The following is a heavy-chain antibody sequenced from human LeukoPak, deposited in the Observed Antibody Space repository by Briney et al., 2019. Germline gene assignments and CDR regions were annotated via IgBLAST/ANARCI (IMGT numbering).Heavy chain of an antibody. Sequence: ASVKVSCKASGYTFTSYDINWVRQATGQGLEWMGWMNPNSGNTGYAQKFQGRVTITRNTSISTAYMELSSLRSEDTAVYYCARGGYCSSTSCFAWLWFDPWGQGTLVTVSS. D-gene: IGHD2-2*01. V-gene: IGHV1-8*03. CDR3: ARGGYCSSTSCFAWLWFDP. CDR1: GYTFTSYD. J-gene: IGHJ5*02. CDR2: MNPNSGNT.